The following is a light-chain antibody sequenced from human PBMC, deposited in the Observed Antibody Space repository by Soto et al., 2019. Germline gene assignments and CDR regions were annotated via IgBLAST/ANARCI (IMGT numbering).Light chain of an antibody. J-gene: IGKJ5*01. Sequence: EIQVTQSPMSLSASVGDRVTITCRASRSIGNNLNWYQQRPGKAPQLLIYAASSLQSGVPSRFSGSSSGTDFTLTINGLQPEDFATYYCQQSFSPHIAFGQGTRL. CDR1: RSIGNN. CDR3: QQSFSPHIA. V-gene: IGKV1-39*01. CDR2: AAS.